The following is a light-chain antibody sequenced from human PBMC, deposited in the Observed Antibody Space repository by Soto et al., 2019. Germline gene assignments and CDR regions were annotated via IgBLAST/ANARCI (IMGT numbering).Light chain of an antibody. Sequence: QSALTQPPSASGTPGQRVTISCSGRSSNIGSNFVYWYQHLPGTAPKPVIYRNSQRPSGVPDRFSGSKSGTSASLAISGLQSEDEADYYCAGWDDSLSGYVFGPGTKVTVL. CDR1: SSNIGSNF. CDR2: RNS. CDR3: AGWDDSLSGYV. J-gene: IGLJ1*01. V-gene: IGLV1-47*01.